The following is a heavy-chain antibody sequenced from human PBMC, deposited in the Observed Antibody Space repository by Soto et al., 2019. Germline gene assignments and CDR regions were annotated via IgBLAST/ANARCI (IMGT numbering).Heavy chain of an antibody. V-gene: IGHV4-59*01. Sequence: QVQLQESGPGLVRPSETLSLTCTVSGDSFSYYYWSWVRQPPGKGPEWLGFVYYDGSTQYNPSLESPPTMSIDTSKRQFSLKLSSVIAADTAVYYCVSYDRQSGRYSLDYWGQGTLVTVSS. CDR1: GDSFSYYY. CDR3: VSYDRQSGRYSLDY. D-gene: IGHD3-10*01. CDR2: VYYDGST. J-gene: IGHJ4*02.